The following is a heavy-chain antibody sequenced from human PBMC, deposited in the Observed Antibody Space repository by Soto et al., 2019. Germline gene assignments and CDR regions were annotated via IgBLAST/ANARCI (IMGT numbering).Heavy chain of an antibody. CDR1: GGTFSSYT. J-gene: IGHJ6*02. V-gene: IGHV1-69*02. CDR3: ASAITYYYGSGSQNYYYYGMDV. Sequence: QVQLVQSGAEVKKPGSSVKVSCKASGGTFSSYTISWVRQAPGQGLEWMGRITPILGIANYAQKFQGRVTITADKSTSTAYMELSSLRSEDTAVYYCASAITYYYGSGSQNYYYYGMDVWGQGTTVTVSS. CDR2: ITPILGIA. D-gene: IGHD3-10*01.